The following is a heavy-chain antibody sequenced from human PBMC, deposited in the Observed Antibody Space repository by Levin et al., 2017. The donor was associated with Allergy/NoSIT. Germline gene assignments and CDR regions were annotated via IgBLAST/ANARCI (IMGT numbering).Heavy chain of an antibody. CDR1: GGSISSSY. CDR2: VSYSAST. CDR3: ARTIRSAAGLLLFDC. V-gene: IGHV4-59*01. J-gene: IGHJ4*02. Sequence: ESLKISCTVSGGSISSSYWSWIRQTPGKGLEWIGYVSYSASTNYKSSLQSRVTMSIDTSKNQFSLRLISVTAADTAFYYCARTIRSAAGLLLFDCWSQGTLVTVSS. D-gene: IGHD6-13*01.